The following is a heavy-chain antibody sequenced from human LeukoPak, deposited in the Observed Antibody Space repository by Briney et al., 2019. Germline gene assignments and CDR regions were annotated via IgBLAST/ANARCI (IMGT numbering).Heavy chain of an antibody. J-gene: IGHJ4*02. CDR2: INWKGTGT. D-gene: IGHD3-10*01. Sequence: GGSLRLSCAASGFTFDDHGMSWVRQAPGKGLEWVSNINWKGTGTDYADSVKGRFTISRDNAKNSLYLQMNSLRAEDTTVYYCARDCWDYGSGSYCGIDYWGQGTLVTVSS. CDR1: GFTFDDHG. CDR3: ARDCWDYGSGSYCGIDY. V-gene: IGHV3-20*04.